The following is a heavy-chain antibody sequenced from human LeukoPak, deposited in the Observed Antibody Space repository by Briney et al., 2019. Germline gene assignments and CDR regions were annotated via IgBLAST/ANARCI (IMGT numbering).Heavy chain of an antibody. CDR3: AELGITMIGGV. CDR2: ISSSGSTI. J-gene: IGHJ6*04. Sequence: GGSLRLSCAGSGFPFSSHGMNWVRQAPGKGLEWVSYISSSGSTIYYADSVKGRFTISRDNAKNSLYLQMNSLRAEDTAVYYCAELGITMIGGVWGKGTTVTISS. CDR1: GFPFSSHG. D-gene: IGHD3-10*02. V-gene: IGHV3-48*03.